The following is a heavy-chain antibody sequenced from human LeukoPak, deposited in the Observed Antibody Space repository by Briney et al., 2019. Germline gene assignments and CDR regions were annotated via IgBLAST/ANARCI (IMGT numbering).Heavy chain of an antibody. CDR2: ISSSSSYI. CDR3: ATYGDADAFDI. J-gene: IGHJ3*02. V-gene: IGHV3-21*01. Sequence: PGGSLRLSCAASGFTFSSYSMNWVRQAPGKGLEWVSSISSSSSYIYYADSAKGRFTISRDNAKNSLYLQMNSLRAEDTAVYYCATYGDADAFDIWGQGTMVTVSS. CDR1: GFTFSSYS. D-gene: IGHD4-17*01.